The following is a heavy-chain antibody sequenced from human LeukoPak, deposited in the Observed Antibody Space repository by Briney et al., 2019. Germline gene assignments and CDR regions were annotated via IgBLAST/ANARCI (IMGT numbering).Heavy chain of an antibody. CDR3: ASRSGSTPYYFDY. Sequence: AASVKVSCKASGYTFTSQGISWARQALGQGLEWMGWINTYNGKTNYAQNLQGRVTMTTDTSTTTAYMELRSLRSDDTAVYYCASRSGSTPYYFDYWGQGTLVTVSS. CDR1: GYTFTSQG. D-gene: IGHD3-3*01. CDR2: INTYNGKT. J-gene: IGHJ4*02. V-gene: IGHV1-18*01.